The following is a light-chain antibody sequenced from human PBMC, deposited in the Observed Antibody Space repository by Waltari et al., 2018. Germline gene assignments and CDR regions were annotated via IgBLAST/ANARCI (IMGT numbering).Light chain of an antibody. Sequence: DIVMTQSPLSLPVTPGEPASISCRSSQSLLHSNGYKYLDWYLQKPGQSPQLLIYLGSNRAAGVPDRFSGSGSGTDVTLKISRVEAEDVGVYYCMQALQTPPTFGQGTKVEIK. CDR2: LGS. J-gene: IGKJ1*01. CDR1: QSLLHSNGYKY. V-gene: IGKV2-28*01. CDR3: MQALQTPPT.